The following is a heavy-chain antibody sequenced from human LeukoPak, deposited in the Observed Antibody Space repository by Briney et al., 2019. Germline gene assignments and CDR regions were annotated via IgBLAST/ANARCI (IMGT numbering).Heavy chain of an antibody. V-gene: IGHV3-48*01. Sequence: GGSLRLSCVVSGFTFSSYSMNWVRQAPGKGLEWVSYISSSSSTIYYADSVKGRFTISRDNAKNSLYLQMNSLRAEDTAVYYCARDKSSGALGYWGQGTLVTVSS. CDR2: ISSSSSTI. CDR1: GFTFSSYS. CDR3: ARDKSSGALGY. D-gene: IGHD3-22*01. J-gene: IGHJ4*02.